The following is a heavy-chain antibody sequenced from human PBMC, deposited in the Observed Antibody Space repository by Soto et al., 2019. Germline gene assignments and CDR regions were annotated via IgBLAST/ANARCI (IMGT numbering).Heavy chain of an antibody. Sequence: QVQLVESGGGVVQPGRSLRLSCAASGFTFSSYGMHWVRQAPGKGLEWVAVIWYDGIKKHYADSVKGRFTISRDNSKNTLYLEMNSLRVEDTAVYYGAKDRNIGVVPAAIADYWGQGTLVTVSS. D-gene: IGHD2-2*01. CDR3: AKDRNIGVVPAAIADY. V-gene: IGHV3-33*06. CDR2: IWYDGIKK. J-gene: IGHJ4*02. CDR1: GFTFSSYG.